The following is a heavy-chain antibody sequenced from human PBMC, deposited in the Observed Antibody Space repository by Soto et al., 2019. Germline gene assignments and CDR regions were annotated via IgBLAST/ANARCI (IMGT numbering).Heavy chain of an antibody. CDR1: GFTFSSYA. D-gene: IGHD3-22*01. J-gene: IGHJ4*02. CDR2: ISYDGSNK. V-gene: IGHV3-30-3*01. Sequence: GGSLRLSCAASGFTFSSYAMHWVRQAPGKGLEWVAVISYDGSNKYYADSVKGRFTISRDNSKNTLYLQMNSLRAEDTAVYYCARDPNYYDSSGHYYLFDYWGQGTLVTVSS. CDR3: ARDPNYYDSSGHYYLFDY.